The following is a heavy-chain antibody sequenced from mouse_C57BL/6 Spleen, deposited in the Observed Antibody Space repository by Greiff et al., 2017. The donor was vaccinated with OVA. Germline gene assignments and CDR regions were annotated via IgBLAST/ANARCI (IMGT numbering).Heavy chain of an antibody. CDR2: IHPNSGST. D-gene: IGHD2-4*01. CDR3: ATYYDYDGGVAWFAY. V-gene: IGHV1-64*01. Sequence: QVQLKQPGAELVKPGASVKLSCKASGYTFTSYWMHWVKQRPGQGLEWIGMIHPNSGSTNYNEKFKSKATLTVDKSSSTAYMQLSSLTSEDSAVYYCATYYDYDGGVAWFAYWGQGTLVTVSA. CDR1: GYTFTSYW. J-gene: IGHJ3*01.